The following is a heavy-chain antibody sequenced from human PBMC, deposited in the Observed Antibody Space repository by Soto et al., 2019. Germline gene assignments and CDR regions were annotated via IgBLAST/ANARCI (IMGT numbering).Heavy chain of an antibody. CDR1: GATFSTHT. Sequence: QVQLVQSGAEVKKPGSSVKVSCRAPGATFSTHTIIWVRQAPGQGLEWVGRIIPMLGIANYAQKFQGRVXIXXDKSTSTAYMELSSLRSEDTALYYCARDKDQLPTDWGQGTLVTVSS. CDR2: IIPMLGIA. D-gene: IGHD2-2*01. V-gene: IGHV1-69*02. J-gene: IGHJ1*01. CDR3: ARDKDQLPTD.